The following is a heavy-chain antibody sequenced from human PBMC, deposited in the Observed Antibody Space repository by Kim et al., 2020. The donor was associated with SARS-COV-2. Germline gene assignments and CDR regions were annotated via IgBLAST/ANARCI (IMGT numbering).Heavy chain of an antibody. CDR3: VRITVTDSGTNY. D-gene: IGHD3-10*01. CDR2: INSDGSQT. V-gene: IGHV3-74*01. J-gene: IGHJ4*02. CDR1: GLTFSSYW. Sequence: GGSLRLSCAASGLTFSSYWMHWVRQAPGKGLVWVSNINSDGSQTNYADSVKGRFTISRDNAKNTLYLQMNSLRADDTAVYYCVRITVTDSGTNYWGQGTLVTVSS.